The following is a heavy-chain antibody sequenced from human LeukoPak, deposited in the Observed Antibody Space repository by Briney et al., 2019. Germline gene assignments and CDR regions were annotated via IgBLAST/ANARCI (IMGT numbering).Heavy chain of an antibody. CDR1: GFTVSSNY. CDR3: ARAQTRAFDI. Sequence: GGSLRLSCAASGFTVSSNYMTWVRQAPGKGLEWVSVIFSGGSTYYTDSVKGRFTISRDNSKNTLYLQMNSLRAEDTAIYYCARAQTRAFDIWGQGTMVAVSS. V-gene: IGHV3-53*01. CDR2: IFSGGST. J-gene: IGHJ3*02.